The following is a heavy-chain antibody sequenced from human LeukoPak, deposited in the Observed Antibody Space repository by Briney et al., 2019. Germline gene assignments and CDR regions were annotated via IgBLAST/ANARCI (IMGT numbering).Heavy chain of an antibody. CDR3: ATLVFYYDILTGYDRDY. CDR1: GYTLTELS. V-gene: IGHV1-24*01. CDR2: FDPEDGET. D-gene: IGHD3-9*01. Sequence: ASVKVSCKVSGYTLTELSMHWVRQAPGKGREWMGGFDPEDGETIYAQKFQGRVTMTEDTSTDTAYMELSSLRSEDTAVYYCATLVFYYDILTGYDRDYWGQGTLVTVSS. J-gene: IGHJ4*02.